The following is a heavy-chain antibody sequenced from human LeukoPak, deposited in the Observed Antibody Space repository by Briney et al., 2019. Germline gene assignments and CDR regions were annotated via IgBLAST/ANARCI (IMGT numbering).Heavy chain of an antibody. V-gene: IGHV4-34*01. Sequence: SETLSLTCAVYGGSFSGYYWSWIRQPPGKGLEWIGEINHSGSTNYNPSLKSRVTISVDTSKNQFSLKLSSVTAADTAVYYCARVRTGKDQFDSETVARGLGYFDYWGQGTLVTVSS. CDR2: INHSGST. CDR1: GGSFSGYY. CDR3: ARVRTGKDQFDSETVARGLGYFDY. J-gene: IGHJ4*02. D-gene: IGHD3-9*01.